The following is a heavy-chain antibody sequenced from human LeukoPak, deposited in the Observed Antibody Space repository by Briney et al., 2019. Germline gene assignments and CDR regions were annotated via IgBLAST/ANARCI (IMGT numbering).Heavy chain of an antibody. J-gene: IGHJ4*02. CDR3: ARVGALAAAPFDY. Sequence: GGSLRLSCAASGFTFSSYAMSWVRQAPGKGLERVSAISGSGGSTYYADSVKGRFTISRDNSKNTLYLQMNSLRAEDTAVYYCARVGALAAAPFDYWGQGTLVTVSS. CDR2: ISGSGGST. CDR1: GFTFSSYA. D-gene: IGHD6-13*01. V-gene: IGHV3-23*01.